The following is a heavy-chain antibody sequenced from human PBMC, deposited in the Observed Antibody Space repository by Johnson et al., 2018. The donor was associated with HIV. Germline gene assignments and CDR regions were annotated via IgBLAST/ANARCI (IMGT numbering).Heavy chain of an antibody. CDR2: IRYDGSNK. CDR3: ARGESSYYDSSGDAFDI. J-gene: IGHJ3*02. CDR1: GFTFSSYG. D-gene: IGHD3-22*01. Sequence: QVQLVESGGGVVQPGGSLRLSCAASGFTFSSYGMHWVRQAPGKGLEWVAFIRYDGSNKYYADSVKGRFTISRDNSKNTLYLQMNSLRAEDTAVYYCARGESSYYDSSGDAFDIWGQGTMVTVSS. V-gene: IGHV3-30*02.